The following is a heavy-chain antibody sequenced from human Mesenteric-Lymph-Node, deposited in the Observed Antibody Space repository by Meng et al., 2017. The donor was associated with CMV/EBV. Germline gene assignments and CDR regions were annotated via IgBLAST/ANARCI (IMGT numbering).Heavy chain of an antibody. CDR3: AKATGRFGELYSPADY. CDR1: GFTFSSYS. J-gene: IGHJ4*02. CDR2: ISSSSSYI. V-gene: IGHV3-21*01. Sequence: GGSLRLSCAASGFTFSSYSMNWVRQAPGKGLEWVSSISSSSSYIYYADSVKGRFTISRDNAKNSLYLQMNSLRAEDTAVYYCAKATGRFGELYSPADYWGQGTLVTVSS. D-gene: IGHD3-10*01.